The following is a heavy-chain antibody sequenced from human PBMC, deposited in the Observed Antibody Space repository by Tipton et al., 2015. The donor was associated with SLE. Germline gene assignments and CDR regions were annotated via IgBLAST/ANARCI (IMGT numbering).Heavy chain of an antibody. CDR2: IYFSGTT. J-gene: IGHJ4*02. CDR1: DGSIRSSRYY. D-gene: IGHD3-10*01. CDR3: ARRMVQGVITLNYFDY. V-gene: IGHV4-39*01. Sequence: TLSLTCTASDGSIRSSRYYWGWISQPPGKGLEWIGSIYFSGTTRYNPSLESRLSISVDTSKKQISLKLTSVTAADTAVYYCARRMVQGVITLNYFDYWGQGTLVTVSS.